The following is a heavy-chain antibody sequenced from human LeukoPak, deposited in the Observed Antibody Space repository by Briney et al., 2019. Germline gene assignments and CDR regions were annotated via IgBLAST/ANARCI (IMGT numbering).Heavy chain of an antibody. J-gene: IGHJ4*02. CDR3: AKESGKFDY. CDR2: ISGDGVST. Sequence: GGSLRLSCVASGLPIADFAMHWVRQAPGKGLEWVSLISGDGVSTFYTDSVRGRFSISRDNTKNSLYPEMNSLRTEDTAMYYCAKESGKFDYWGQGTLVAVSS. V-gene: IGHV3-43*02. CDR1: GLPIADFA.